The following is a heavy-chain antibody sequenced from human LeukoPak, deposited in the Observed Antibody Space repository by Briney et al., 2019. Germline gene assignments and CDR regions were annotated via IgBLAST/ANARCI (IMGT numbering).Heavy chain of an antibody. CDR1: GYTFTGYY. Sequence: ASVKVSCKASGYTFTGYYMHWVRQAPGQGLEWMGWINPNSGGTNYAQKFQGRVTMTRDTSISTAYMELSRLRSDDTAVYYCARSTYYYGSGSPYYLDYWGQGTLVTVSS. J-gene: IGHJ4*02. D-gene: IGHD3-10*01. V-gene: IGHV1-2*02. CDR2: INPNSGGT. CDR3: ARSTYYYGSGSPYYLDY.